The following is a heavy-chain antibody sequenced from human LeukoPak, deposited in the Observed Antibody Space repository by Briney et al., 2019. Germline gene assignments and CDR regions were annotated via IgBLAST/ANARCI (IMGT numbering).Heavy chain of an antibody. V-gene: IGHV3-7*03. CDR1: GFTFSSYW. CDR2: INHNGNVN. CDR3: ARGGGLDV. D-gene: IGHD3-16*01. Sequence: PGGFLRLSCAASGFTFSSYWMNWACQAPGKGLEWVASINHNGNVNYYVDSVKGRFTISRDNAKNSLYLQMSNLRAEDTAVYFCARGGGLDVWGQGATVTVSS. J-gene: IGHJ6*02.